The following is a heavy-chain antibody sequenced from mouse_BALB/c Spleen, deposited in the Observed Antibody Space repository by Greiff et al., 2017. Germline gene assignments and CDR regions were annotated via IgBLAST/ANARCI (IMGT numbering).Heavy chain of an antibody. CDR2: IYPGDGDT. Sequence: VQLQQSGAELARPGASVKLSCKASGYTFTSYWMQWVKQRPGQGLEWIGAIYPGDGDTRYTQKFKGKATLTADKSSSTAYMQLSSLASEDSAVYYCARGGYYAMDYWGQGTSGTVSS. V-gene: IGHV1-87*01. D-gene: IGHD1-1*02. CDR1: GYTFTSYW. CDR3: ARGGYYAMDY. J-gene: IGHJ4*01.